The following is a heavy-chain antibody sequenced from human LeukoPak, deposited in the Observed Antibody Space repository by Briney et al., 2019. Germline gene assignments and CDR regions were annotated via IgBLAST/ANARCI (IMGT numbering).Heavy chain of an antibody. CDR2: MYYSGSI. Sequence: PSETLSLTCTVSGGTISSGSYYWGWIRQPPGKGLEWIASMYYSGSIYYNPSLKSRVNMSINTSKNHFSLNLSSVTAADTAVYYCARSDSSGSKPWTLRRYYFDYWGQGILVIVSS. V-gene: IGHV4-39*07. J-gene: IGHJ4*02. D-gene: IGHD3-22*01. CDR3: ARSDSSGSKPWTLRRYYFDY. CDR1: GGTISSGSYY.